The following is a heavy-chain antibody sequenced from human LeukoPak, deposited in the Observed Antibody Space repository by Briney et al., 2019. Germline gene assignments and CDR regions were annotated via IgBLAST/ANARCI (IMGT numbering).Heavy chain of an antibody. CDR3: ARLTDFWSGYYDY. V-gene: IGHV4-59*08. J-gene: IGHJ4*02. CDR1: GGSISSYY. Sequence: SETLSLTCTVSGGSISSYYWSWIRQPPGRGLEWIGYIYYGGSTNYNPSLKSRVTMSGDTSKNQFSLRLCSVTAADTAVYYCARLTDFWSGYYDYWGQGTLVTVSS. D-gene: IGHD3-3*01. CDR2: IYYGGST.